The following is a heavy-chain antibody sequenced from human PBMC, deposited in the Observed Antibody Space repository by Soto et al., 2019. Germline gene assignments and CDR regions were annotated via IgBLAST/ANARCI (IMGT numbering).Heavy chain of an antibody. CDR1: GGSISSGDYY. J-gene: IGHJ5*02. Sequence: SETLSLTCTVSGGSISSGDYYWSWIRQPPGKGLEWIGYIYYSGSTYYNPSLKSRVTISVDTSKNQFSLKLSSVTAADTAVYYCARERIVVVPAAIMGNSNWFDPCGQGTLVTVSS. CDR2: IYYSGST. V-gene: IGHV4-30-4*01. CDR3: ARERIVVVPAAIMGNSNWFDP. D-gene: IGHD2-2*02.